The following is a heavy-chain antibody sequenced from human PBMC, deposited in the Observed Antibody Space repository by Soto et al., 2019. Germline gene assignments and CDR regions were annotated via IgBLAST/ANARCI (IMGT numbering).Heavy chain of an antibody. J-gene: IGHJ3*02. CDR3: AKDTTTVVVNEGDAFDI. D-gene: IGHD3-22*01. CDR1: GFTFDDYA. V-gene: IGHV3-9*01. Sequence: LRLSCAASGFTFDDYAMHWVRQAPGKGLEWVSGITWNNNNIGYADSVKGRFTISRDNAKNSLYLQMNSLRAEDTALYYCAKDTTTVVVNEGDAFDIWGQGTMVTVSS. CDR2: ITWNNNNI.